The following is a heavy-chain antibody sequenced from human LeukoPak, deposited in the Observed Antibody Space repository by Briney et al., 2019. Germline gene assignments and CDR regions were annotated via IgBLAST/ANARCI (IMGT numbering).Heavy chain of an antibody. CDR1: GFTFSSYA. D-gene: IGHD3-16*02. Sequence: PGGTLRPSCAASGFTFSSYAMSWVRQAPGKGLEWVANIKQDGSEKYYVDSVKGRFTISRDNAKNSLYLQMNSLRAEDTAVYYCARFPRGSYRYAVGAFDIWGQGTMVTVSS. CDR3: ARFPRGSYRYAVGAFDI. V-gene: IGHV3-7*01. CDR2: IKQDGSEK. J-gene: IGHJ3*02.